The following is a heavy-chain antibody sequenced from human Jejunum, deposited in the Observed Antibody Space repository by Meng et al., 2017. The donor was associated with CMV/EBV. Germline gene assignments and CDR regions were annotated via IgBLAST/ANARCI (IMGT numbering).Heavy chain of an antibody. CDR3: AREGYQRWFDP. V-gene: IGHV3-21*01. D-gene: IGHD6-25*01. CDR1: GFPFNDYT. CDR2: ISSRNTYI. J-gene: IGHJ5*02. Sequence: CPLSGFPFNDYTMNWVRQAPGKGLEWVSSISSRNTYIYYADSVKGRFTISRDNAKNSLYLQMNNLRADDTAVYYCAREGYQRWFDPWGQGTLVTVSS.